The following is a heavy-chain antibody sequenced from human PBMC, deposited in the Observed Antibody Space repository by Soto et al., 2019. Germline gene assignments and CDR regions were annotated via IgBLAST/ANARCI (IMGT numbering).Heavy chain of an antibody. J-gene: IGHJ4*02. CDR1: GGSISSSSYY. CDR3: ARRITIFGVPSHYDY. CDR2: IYYSGST. D-gene: IGHD3-3*01. V-gene: IGHV4-39*01. Sequence: SETLSLTCTVSGGSISSSSYYWGWIRQPPGKGLEWIGSIYYSGSTYYNPSLKSRVTISVDTSKNQFSLKLSSVTAADTAVYYCARRITIFGVPSHYDYWGQGTLVTVSS.